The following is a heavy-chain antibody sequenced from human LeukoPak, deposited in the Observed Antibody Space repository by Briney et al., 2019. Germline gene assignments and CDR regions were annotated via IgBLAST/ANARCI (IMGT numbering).Heavy chain of an antibody. V-gene: IGHV3-30*03. D-gene: IGHD6-13*01. CDR2: ISYDGSNK. CDR3: VRVKAAAGGTWFDP. Sequence: KTGGSLRLSCAASGFTFSTYGMHWVRQAPGKGLEWVAVISYDGSNKYYADSVKGQFTISRDNSKNTLYLQMNSLRAEGTAVYYCVRVKAAAGGTWFDPWGQGTLVTVSS. CDR1: GFTFSTYG. J-gene: IGHJ5*02.